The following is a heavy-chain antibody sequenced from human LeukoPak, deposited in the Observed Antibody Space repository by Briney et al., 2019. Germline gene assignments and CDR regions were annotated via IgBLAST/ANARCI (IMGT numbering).Heavy chain of an antibody. Sequence: GESLQISCKGSGYSFTSYWIGWVRQMPGKGREWMGIIYPGDSDTRYSTSFQGQVTISADKSISTAYLQWSSLKASDTAMYYCARRDENWYFDLWGRGTLVTVSS. V-gene: IGHV5-51*01. CDR2: IYPGDSDT. CDR3: ARRDENWYFDL. CDR1: GYSFTSYW. D-gene: IGHD5-24*01. J-gene: IGHJ2*01.